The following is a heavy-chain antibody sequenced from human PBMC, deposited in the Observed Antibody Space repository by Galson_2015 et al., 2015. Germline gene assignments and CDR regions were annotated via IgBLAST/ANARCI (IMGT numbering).Heavy chain of an antibody. CDR3: AKKLLWVVVAASLPDY. Sequence: SLRLSCAASGFTFSSYAMSWVRQAPGKGLEWVSAISGSGGSTYHADSVKGRFTISRDNSKNTLYLQMNSLRAEDTAVYYCAKKLLWVVVAASLPDYWGQGTLVTVSS. V-gene: IGHV3-23*01. CDR1: GFTFSSYA. CDR2: ISGSGGST. D-gene: IGHD2-15*01. J-gene: IGHJ4*02.